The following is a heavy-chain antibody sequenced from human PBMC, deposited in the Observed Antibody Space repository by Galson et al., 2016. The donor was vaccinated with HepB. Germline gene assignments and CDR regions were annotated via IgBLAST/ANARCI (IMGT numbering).Heavy chain of an antibody. CDR1: GYTFAFHD. CDR3: ARLTGGRFDL. Sequence: SVKVSCKASGYTFAFHDMRWVRQAAGQGLECLGWVNPNSGNTGYAQKFQGRVTMTRNTSITTAFLELSSLNSEDTAVYFCARLTGGRFDLWGQGTLVAVSS. CDR2: VNPNSGNT. D-gene: IGHD7-27*01. J-gene: IGHJ4*02. V-gene: IGHV1-8*01.